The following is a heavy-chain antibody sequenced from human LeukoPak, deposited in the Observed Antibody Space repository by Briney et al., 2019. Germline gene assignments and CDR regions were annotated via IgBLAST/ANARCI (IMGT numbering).Heavy chain of an antibody. D-gene: IGHD6-19*01. CDR2: ISSSGGST. J-gene: IGHJ5*02. CDR1: GFIFSNYA. Sequence: GGSLRLSCAASGFIFSNYAMSWVRQAPGKGLDWVSGISSSGGSTYYADSVKGRFTISRDNSKNTLFLQVNSLRAEDTAVYYCGKDGPRVAGTSSWFDPWGQGTLVTVSS. V-gene: IGHV3-23*01. CDR3: GKDGPRVAGTSSWFDP.